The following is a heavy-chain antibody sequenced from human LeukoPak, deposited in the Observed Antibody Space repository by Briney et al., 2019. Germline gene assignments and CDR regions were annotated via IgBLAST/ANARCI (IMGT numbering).Heavy chain of an antibody. Sequence: PSETLSLTCTVSGGSISSYYWSWIRQPPGKGLEWIGYIYYSGSTNYNPSLKSRVTISVDTSKNQFSLKLSSVTAADTAVYYCARDRGYCSGGSCYFYAYWGQGTLVTVSS. CDR3: ARDRGYCSGGSCYFYAY. J-gene: IGHJ4*02. D-gene: IGHD2-15*01. V-gene: IGHV4-59*01. CDR1: GGSISSYY. CDR2: IYYSGST.